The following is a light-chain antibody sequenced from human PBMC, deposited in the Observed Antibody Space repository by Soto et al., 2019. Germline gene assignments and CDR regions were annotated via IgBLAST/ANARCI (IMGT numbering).Light chain of an antibody. CDR2: GAS. CDR3: QQYNNWLFT. CDR1: QSVGSN. Sequence: EIVMTQSPATLSVSPGERATLSCRASQSVGSNLAWYQQKPGQAPRLLIYGASTRATGLPARFSGSGSGTEFTLTISSLQSEDFAVYHCQQYNNWLFTFGGGTKVEIK. V-gene: IGKV3-15*01. J-gene: IGKJ4*01.